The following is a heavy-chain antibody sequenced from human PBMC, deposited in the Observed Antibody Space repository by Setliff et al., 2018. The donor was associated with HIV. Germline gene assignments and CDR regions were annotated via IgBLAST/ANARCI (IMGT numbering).Heavy chain of an antibody. CDR3: ARDPAFGAFDI. CDR2: MNRDGREK. J-gene: IGHJ3*02. V-gene: IGHV3-7*03. CDR1: GFRFRTYA. D-gene: IGHD3-10*01. Sequence: PGGSLRLSCVASGFRFRTYAMSWVRQSQGKGLEYVAGMNRDGREKLYADSVKGRFSISRDNAKNSLYLQMSSLRTEDTAVYFCARDPAFGAFDIWGQGTMVTVSS.